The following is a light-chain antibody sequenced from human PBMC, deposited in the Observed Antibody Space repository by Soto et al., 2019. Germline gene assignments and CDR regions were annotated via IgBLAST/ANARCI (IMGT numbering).Light chain of an antibody. CDR2: AAS. CDR1: QSISSY. Sequence: DPQMSPSPTGLSSSFGATYIITCXASQSISSYLNWYQQKPGKAPKLLIYAASSLQSGVPSRFSGSGSGTDFTLTISSLQPEDFATYYCQQSYSTPYTFGQGTKVDI. J-gene: IGKJ2*01. V-gene: IGKV1-39*01. CDR3: QQSYSTPYT.